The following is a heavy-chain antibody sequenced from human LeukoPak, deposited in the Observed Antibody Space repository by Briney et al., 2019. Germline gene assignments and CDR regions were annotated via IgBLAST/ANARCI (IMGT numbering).Heavy chain of an antibody. V-gene: IGHV1-69*13. CDR1: GGTFSSYA. CDR2: IIPIFGTA. CDR3: ARANGDSSPLRSWFDP. Sequence: SVKVSCKASGGTFSSYAISWVRQAPGQGLEWMGGIIPIFGTANYAQKFQGRVTITADESTSTAYMELSSLRSEDTAVYYCARANGDSSPLRSWFDPWGQGTLVTVSS. J-gene: IGHJ5*02. D-gene: IGHD6-13*01.